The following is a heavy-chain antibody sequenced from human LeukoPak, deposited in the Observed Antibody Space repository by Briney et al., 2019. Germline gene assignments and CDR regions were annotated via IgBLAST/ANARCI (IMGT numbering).Heavy chain of an antibody. CDR3: ARTLSRWDPFDY. D-gene: IGHD1-26*01. CDR2: IYHSGST. Sequence: PSGTLSLTCAVSGGSISSSNWWSWVRQPPGKGLEWIGEIYHSGSTNYNPSLKSQVTISVDKSKNQFSLKLSSVTAADTAVYYCARTLSRWDPFDYWGQGTLVTVSS. CDR1: GGSISSSNW. V-gene: IGHV4-4*02. J-gene: IGHJ4*02.